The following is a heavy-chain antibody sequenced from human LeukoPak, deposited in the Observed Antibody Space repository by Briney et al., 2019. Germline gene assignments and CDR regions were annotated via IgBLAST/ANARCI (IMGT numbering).Heavy chain of an antibody. CDR3: ARGLYGDYGDY. CDR1: GGSVSSGSYY. D-gene: IGHD4-17*01. CDR2: IYTSGST. J-gene: IGHJ4*02. V-gene: IGHV4-61*02. Sequence: SQTLSLTCTVSGGSVSSGSYYWSWIRQPAGKGLEWIGRIYTSGSTNYNPSLKSRVTISVDTSKNQFSLKLSSVTAADTAVYYCARGLYGDYGDYWGQGTLVTVSS.